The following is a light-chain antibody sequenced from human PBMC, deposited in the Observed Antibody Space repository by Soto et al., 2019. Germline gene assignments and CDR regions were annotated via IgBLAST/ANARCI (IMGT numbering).Light chain of an antibody. CDR1: QSISSY. CDR2: DAS. Sequence: EIVLTQSPATLTLSPGERATLSCRASQSISSYLAWYQQKPDQAPRLLIYDASNRATVIPARFSGSGSGTDFTLTIISLEPEDFAVYYCHQRSTGSLTFGPGTKVDIK. J-gene: IGKJ3*01. V-gene: IGKV3-11*01. CDR3: HQRSTGSLT.